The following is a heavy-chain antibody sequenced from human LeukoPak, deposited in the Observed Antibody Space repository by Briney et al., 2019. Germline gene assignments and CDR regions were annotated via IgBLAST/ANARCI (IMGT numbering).Heavy chain of an antibody. Sequence: ASVKVSCKASGYTFTSYAMHWVRQAPGQRLEWMGWINAGNGNTKYSQKFQGRVTITRDTSASTAYMELSSLGSEDTAVYYCARVEWEPLRSDYWGQGTLVTVSS. CDR3: ARVEWEPLRSDY. V-gene: IGHV1-3*01. J-gene: IGHJ4*02. CDR1: GYTFTSYA. D-gene: IGHD1-26*01. CDR2: INAGNGNT.